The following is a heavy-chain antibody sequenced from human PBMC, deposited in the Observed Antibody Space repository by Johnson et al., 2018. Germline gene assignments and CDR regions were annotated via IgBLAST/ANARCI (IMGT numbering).Heavy chain of an antibody. CDR1: GGTFSNFA. J-gene: IGHJ4*02. D-gene: IGHD3-10*01. CDR3: ARETHYGSGSYPDY. CDR2: IIPIFGTA. Sequence: QVQLVESGAEVKKXGSSVKVSCKASGGTFSNFAFSWVRQAPGQGLEWMGGIIPIFGTANYAQKFQGRVTITADESTSTAYMELSSLRSEDTAVYYCARETHYGSGSYPDYWGQGTLVTVSS. V-gene: IGHV1-69*01.